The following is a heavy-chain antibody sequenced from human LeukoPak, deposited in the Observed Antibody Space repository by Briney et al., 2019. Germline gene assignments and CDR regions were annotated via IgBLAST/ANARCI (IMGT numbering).Heavy chain of an antibody. V-gene: IGHV1-2*02. D-gene: IGHD2-15*01. J-gene: IGHJ4*02. CDR3: ARGGRTVVVVAATPQLMLDY. Sequence: ASVKVSCKASGYTFTGYYMHWVRQAPGQGLEWMGWINPNSGGTNYAQKFQGRVTMTRDTSISTAYMELSRLRSDDTAVYYCARGGRTVVVVAATPQLMLDYWGKGTLVTVSS. CDR2: INPNSGGT. CDR1: GYTFTGYY.